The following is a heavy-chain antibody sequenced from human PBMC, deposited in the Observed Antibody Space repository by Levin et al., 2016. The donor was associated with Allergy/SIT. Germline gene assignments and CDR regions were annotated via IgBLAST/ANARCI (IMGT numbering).Heavy chain of an antibody. CDR2: ISYDGSKN. J-gene: IGHJ4*02. CDR3: AKDFYYYGSGDLDY. V-gene: IGHV3-30*18. D-gene: IGHD3-10*01. Sequence: GESLKISCAASGFTFSSFGMHWVRQAPGKGLEWVAVISYDGSKNYYADSLRGRFTISRDNSKNTLYLQMNSLRAEDTAVYYCAKDFYYYGSGDLDYWGQGTLVTVSS. CDR1: GFTFSSFG.